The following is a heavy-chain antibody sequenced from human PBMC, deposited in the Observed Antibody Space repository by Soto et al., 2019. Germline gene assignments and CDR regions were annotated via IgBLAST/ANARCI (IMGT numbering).Heavy chain of an antibody. CDR3: AREGFSYDSGAYFYFNAYDV. CDR2: INPSSGVT. D-gene: IGHD3-10*01. Sequence: QVHLVQSGAEVKKPGASVKVSCKASGYNFIDYHIHWVRQAPGQGPVWMGWINPSSGVTNSAQELQGRVTLTSDTSTSTAYMEMSGLKSDDTAVYFCAREGFSYDSGAYFYFNAYDVWGQGTTVSVSS. V-gene: IGHV1-2*02. J-gene: IGHJ6*02. CDR1: GYNFIDYH.